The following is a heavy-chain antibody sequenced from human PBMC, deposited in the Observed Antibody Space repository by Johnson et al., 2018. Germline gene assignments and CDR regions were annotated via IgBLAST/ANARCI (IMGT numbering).Heavy chain of an antibody. J-gene: IGHJ3*01. D-gene: IGHD3-16*02. CDR2: ISSSSSYI. V-gene: IGHV3-21*01. Sequence: VQLVQSGGGLVKPGGSLRLSCAASGFTFSSYSMNWVRQAPGKGLEWVSSISSSSSYIYYAESVKGRFTISRDNAKNSLYLQMNSLRAEDTAVYYRARCEYYDYVWGVYRYTYAFDLWGQGTMVTVSS. CDR3: ARCEYYDYVWGVYRYTYAFDL. CDR1: GFTFSSYS.